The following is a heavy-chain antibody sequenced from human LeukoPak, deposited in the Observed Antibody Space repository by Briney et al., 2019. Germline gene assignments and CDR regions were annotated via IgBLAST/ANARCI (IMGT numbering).Heavy chain of an antibody. CDR1: GFTSTTYW. CDR2: ISTDGSST. Sequence: GGSLRLSCAASGFTSTTYWMHWVRHSPGKGLVWVSHISTDGSSTDYADSVKGRFTISRDNAKNTVYLQMNSLRAEDTAVYYCARDLYSGSVDYWGQGTLVTVSS. J-gene: IGHJ4*02. D-gene: IGHD6-6*01. V-gene: IGHV3-74*01. CDR3: ARDLYSGSVDY.